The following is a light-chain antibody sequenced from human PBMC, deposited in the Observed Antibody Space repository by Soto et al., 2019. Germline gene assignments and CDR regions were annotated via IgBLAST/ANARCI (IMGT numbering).Light chain of an antibody. CDR2: WSS. CDR1: QSVLYSSNNKNY. J-gene: IGKJ1*01. V-gene: IGKV4-1*01. CDR3: QQYYSTPRT. Sequence: DIVMTQSPDSLAVSLGERATINCKSSQSVLYSSNNKNYLAWSQQKPGQPPKLLIYWSSTRESGVPDRFSGSGSGTDFTLTISSLQAEYVAVYYCQQYYSTPRTFGQGTKVEIK.